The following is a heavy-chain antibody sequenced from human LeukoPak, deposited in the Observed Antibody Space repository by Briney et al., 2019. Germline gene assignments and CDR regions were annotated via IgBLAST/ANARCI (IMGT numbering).Heavy chain of an antibody. CDR1: GYTFTSYD. Sequence: ASVKVSCKASGYTFTSYDINWVRQAPGQGLEWMGIINPSGGSTSYAQKFQGRVTMTRDTSTSTVYMELSSLRSEDTAVYYCAREQDYYDSSGYLPDYWGQGTLVTVSS. J-gene: IGHJ4*02. CDR3: AREQDYYDSSGYLPDY. D-gene: IGHD3-22*01. V-gene: IGHV1-46*01. CDR2: INPSGGST.